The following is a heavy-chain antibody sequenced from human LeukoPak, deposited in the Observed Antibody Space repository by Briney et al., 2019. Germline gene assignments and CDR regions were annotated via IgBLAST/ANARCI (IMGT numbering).Heavy chain of an antibody. CDR1: GYTFTSYD. J-gene: IGHJ6*02. V-gene: IGHV1-8*01. D-gene: IGHD6-19*01. CDR3: ARAPPRAGRRHYYYGMDV. Sequence: ASVKVSCKASGYTFTSYDINWVRQATGQGLEWMGWMNPNSGNTGYAQRFQGRVTMTRNTSISTAYMELSSLRSEDTAVYYCARAPPRAGRRHYYYGMDVWGQGTTVTVSS. CDR2: MNPNSGNT.